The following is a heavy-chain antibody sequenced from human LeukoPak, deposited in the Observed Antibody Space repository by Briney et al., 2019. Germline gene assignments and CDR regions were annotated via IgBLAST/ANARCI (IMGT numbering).Heavy chain of an antibody. Sequence: GGSLRLSCAASGFTFDDYGMSWVRQAPGKGLEWVSGINWNGGSTGYADSVKGRFTISRDNSKNTMYLQMNSLRVDDTAVYYCARDYLQLWLKGWFDPWGQGTLVTVSS. CDR2: INWNGGST. CDR3: ARDYLQLWLKGWFDP. V-gene: IGHV3-20*04. CDR1: GFTFDDYG. D-gene: IGHD5-24*01. J-gene: IGHJ5*02.